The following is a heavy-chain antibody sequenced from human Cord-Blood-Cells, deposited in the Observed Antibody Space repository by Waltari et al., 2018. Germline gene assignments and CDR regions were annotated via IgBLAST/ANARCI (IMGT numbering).Heavy chain of an antibody. CDR2: IYYSGST. V-gene: IGHV4-39*07. J-gene: IGHJ4*02. D-gene: IGHD3-16*01. CDR3: ARLMREYFDY. CDR1: VGSITSRSYS. Sequence: QLQLQQSGPGLVKPSATLSLTCPVPVGSITSRSYSWGWLRQPPGKGQEWIGCIYYSGSTYNNPALKSRVTISVDTSKNQFSLKLSSVTAADTAVYYCARLMREYFDYWGQGTLVTVSS.